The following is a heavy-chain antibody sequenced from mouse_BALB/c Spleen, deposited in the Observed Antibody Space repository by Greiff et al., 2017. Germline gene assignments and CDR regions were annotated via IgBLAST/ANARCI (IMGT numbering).Heavy chain of an antibody. Sequence: QVQLKESGAELVKPGASVKLSCKASGYTFTSYYMYWVKQRPGQGLEWIGEINPSNGGTNFNEKFKSKATLTVDKSSSTAYMQLSSLTSEDSAVYYCTRSHYYGSSYDYFDYWGQGTTLTVSS. CDR3: TRSHYYGSSYDYFDY. CDR2: INPSNGGT. CDR1: GYTFTSYY. D-gene: IGHD1-1*01. V-gene: IGHV1S81*02. J-gene: IGHJ2*01.